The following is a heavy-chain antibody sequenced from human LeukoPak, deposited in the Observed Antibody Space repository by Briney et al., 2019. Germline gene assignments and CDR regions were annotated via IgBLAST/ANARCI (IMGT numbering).Heavy chain of an antibody. Sequence: SETLSLTCTVSGGSISSGGYYWSWIRQHPGKGLEWIGYIYYSGSTYYNLSLKSRVTISVDTSKNQFSLKLSSVTAADTAVYYCAREFGYPGWYDYWGQGTLVTVSS. D-gene: IGHD6-19*01. V-gene: IGHV4-31*03. J-gene: IGHJ4*02. CDR3: AREFGYPGWYDY. CDR1: GGSISSGGYY. CDR2: IYYSGST.